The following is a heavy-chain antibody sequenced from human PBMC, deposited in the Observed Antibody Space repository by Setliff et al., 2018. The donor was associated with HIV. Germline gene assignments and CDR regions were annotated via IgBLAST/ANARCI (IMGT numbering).Heavy chain of an antibody. Sequence: SGPTLVNPTQTLTLTCSFSGFSLTTGGVAVGWVRQPPGEALEWLGVIFWDDDKRYSASLKNRLTINKDTSKNQVVLTMTNMDPVDTATYYCVHRRPRRSTSSGGFFDFWGQGILVTVS. CDR3: VHRRPRRSTSSGGFFDF. D-gene: IGHD6-6*01. CDR2: IFWDDDK. V-gene: IGHV2-5*02. J-gene: IGHJ4*02. CDR1: GFSLTTGGVA.